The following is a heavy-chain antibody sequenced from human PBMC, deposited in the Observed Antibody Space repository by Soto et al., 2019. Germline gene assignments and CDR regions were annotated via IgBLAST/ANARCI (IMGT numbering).Heavy chain of an antibody. V-gene: IGHV3-30*18. J-gene: IGHJ4*02. CDR2: ISYDGSNK. Sequence: QVQLVESGGGVVQPGRSLRLSCAASGFTFSSYGMHWVRQAPGKGLEWVAVISYDGSNKYYADSVKGRFTISRDNSKNTLYLQMNSLRAEDTAVYYCAKAKAELWFGELLFDYWGQGTLVTVSS. D-gene: IGHD3-10*01. CDR3: AKAKAELWFGELLFDY. CDR1: GFTFSSYG.